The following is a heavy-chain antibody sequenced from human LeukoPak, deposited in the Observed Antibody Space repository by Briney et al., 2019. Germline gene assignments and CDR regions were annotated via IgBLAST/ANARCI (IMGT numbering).Heavy chain of an antibody. V-gene: IGHV3-21*01. CDR3: ARDHSDPYSSSSWPDAFDI. D-gene: IGHD6-6*01. Sequence: GGSLRLSCAASGFTFSSYSMNWVRQAPGKGLEWVSSISSSSSYIYCADSVKGRFTISRDNAKNSLYLQMNSLRAEDTAVYYCARDHSDPYSSSSWPDAFDIWGQGTMVTVSS. J-gene: IGHJ3*02. CDR2: ISSSSSYI. CDR1: GFTFSSYS.